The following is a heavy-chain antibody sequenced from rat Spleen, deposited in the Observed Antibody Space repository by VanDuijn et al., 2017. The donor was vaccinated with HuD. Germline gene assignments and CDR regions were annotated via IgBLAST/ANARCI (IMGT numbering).Heavy chain of an antibody. J-gene: IGHJ4*01. D-gene: IGHD1-1*01. CDR1: GFSLTSYN. Sequence: QVQLMESGPGLVQPSETLSLTCTVSGFSLTSYNVHWVRQPPGKGLEWMGVMWSGGSTDYNSALKSRLSISRDTSKNQVFLKMNSRQSEDTTTYYWSRDQTTGVMDAWGQGASVTVSS. CDR2: MWSGGST. V-gene: IGHV2-45*01. CDR3: SRDQTTGVMDA.